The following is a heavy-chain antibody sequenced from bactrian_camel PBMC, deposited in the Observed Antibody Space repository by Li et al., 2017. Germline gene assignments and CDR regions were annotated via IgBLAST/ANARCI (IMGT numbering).Heavy chain of an antibody. CDR3: AADRARLGAVCGFLRSFES. CDR1: GNYYS. V-gene: IGHV3S44*01. Sequence: VQLVESGGGSVQAGGSLRLSCTYTGNYYSMGWFRQEPGKEREGVAAIEGDDGTRSYADSVEGRFTVSKDLAAGALLLQMTDLKPEDTAMYYCAADRARLGAVCGFLRSFESWGQGTQVTVS. J-gene: IGHJ6*01. D-gene: IGHD5*01. CDR2: IEGDDGTR.